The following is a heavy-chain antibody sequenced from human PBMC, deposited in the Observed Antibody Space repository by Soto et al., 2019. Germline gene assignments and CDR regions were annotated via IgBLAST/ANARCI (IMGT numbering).Heavy chain of an antibody. V-gene: IGHV3-73*01. Sequence: RGALRLPCAASGVTLSGSAIHWVRQASGKRLEWVGRIRSKANSYATAYAASVKGRFTISRDNSRNTLFLQMNSLRAEDTAVYYCARDYYKYYDSSGYYRSPAYRGQGTLVTVSS. CDR3: ARDYYKYYDSSGYYRSPAY. CDR1: GVTLSGSA. J-gene: IGHJ4*02. D-gene: IGHD3-22*01. CDR2: IRSKANSYAT.